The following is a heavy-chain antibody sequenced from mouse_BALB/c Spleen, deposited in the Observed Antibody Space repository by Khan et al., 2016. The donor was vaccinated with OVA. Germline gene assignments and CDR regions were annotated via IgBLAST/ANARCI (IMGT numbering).Heavy chain of an antibody. V-gene: IGHV1S81*02. CDR3: ARLLINFDY. D-gene: IGHD2-1*01. J-gene: IGHJ2*01. CDR1: GYTLTSYW. CDR2: INPSNGRP. Sequence: QVQLQQPGAELVNPGASVNLSCKASGYTLTSYWMHWVKQRPGKGLEWIGEINPSNGRPNYNEKFKSKATLTVDKSSSTAYMQLSSPTSEDSAVYYCARLLINFDYWGQGTTLTVSS.